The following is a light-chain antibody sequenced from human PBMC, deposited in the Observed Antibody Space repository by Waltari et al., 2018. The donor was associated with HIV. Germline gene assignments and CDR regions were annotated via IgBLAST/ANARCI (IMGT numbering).Light chain of an antibody. Sequence: DIQMTQSRSSLSASVGDRFTIPCRASTDIRNSLAWDQRKPGKAPKLLLYEASRLQSGVPSRFSGSGSGTDYTLNISSLQPEDFATYYCQQYYSTPPVFGGGTKVEIK. CDR2: EAS. J-gene: IGKJ4*01. CDR1: TDIRNS. V-gene: IGKV1-NL1*01. CDR3: QQYYSTPPV.